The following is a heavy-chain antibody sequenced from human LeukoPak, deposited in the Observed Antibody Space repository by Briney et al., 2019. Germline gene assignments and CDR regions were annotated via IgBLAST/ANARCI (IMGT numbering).Heavy chain of an antibody. V-gene: IGHV1-69*13. CDR2: IIPMFGRA. CDR3: ASSGDGYNYLQDDY. Sequence: ASVKVSCKASGGTFSSYAISGVRQAPGQGGEWMGGIIPMFGRANYAQKFQGRVTITADESTSTAYMELSSLRSEDTTVYYCASSGDGYNYLQDDYWGRETRVTVS. CDR1: GGTFSSYA. D-gene: IGHD5-24*01. J-gene: IGHJ4*02.